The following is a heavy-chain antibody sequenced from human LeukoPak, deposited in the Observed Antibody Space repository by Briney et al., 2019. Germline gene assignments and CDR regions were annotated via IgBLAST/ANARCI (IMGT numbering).Heavy chain of an antibody. D-gene: IGHD1-26*01. CDR3: ASLGGATSTLDY. V-gene: IGHV4-39*07. CDR1: RGSISSSNYY. Sequence: SETLSLTCTVSRGSISSSNYYWGWIRQPPGKGLEWIGSIYYSGTTYYNPSLKSRVTISVDTSKNQFSLKLSSVTAADTAVYYCASLGGATSTLDYWGQGTLVTVSS. J-gene: IGHJ4*02. CDR2: IYYSGTT.